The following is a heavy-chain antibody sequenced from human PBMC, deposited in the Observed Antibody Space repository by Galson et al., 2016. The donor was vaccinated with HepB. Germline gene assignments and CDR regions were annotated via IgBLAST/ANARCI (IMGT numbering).Heavy chain of an antibody. D-gene: IGHD3-9*01. J-gene: IGHJ6*02. Sequence: SLRLSCAASAFGFSSYAMAWVRQAPGKGLEWVSGISRDGGRGYYAYSVQVRFTIFRDNSKKTLYLQLKSLSAEDTANYYCVKHPVTTFDILTEYDGDVWGQGTTVYVSS. CDR1: AFGFSSYA. V-gene: IGHV3-23*01. CDR3: VKHPVTTFDILTEYDGDV. CDR2: ISRDGGRG.